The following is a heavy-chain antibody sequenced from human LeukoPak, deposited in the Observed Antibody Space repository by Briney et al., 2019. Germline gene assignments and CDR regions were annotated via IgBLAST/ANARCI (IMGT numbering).Heavy chain of an antibody. CDR1: GYTFTSYG. V-gene: IGHV1-18*01. Sequence: ASVKVSCKASGYTFTSYGISWVRQAPGQGLEWMGWISAYNGNTNYAQKLQGRVTMTTDTSTSTAYMELRSLRSDDTAVYYCARDRALRPYSSSWARSWFDPWGQGTLVTVSS. J-gene: IGHJ5*02. D-gene: IGHD6-13*01. CDR2: ISAYNGNT. CDR3: ARDRALRPYSSSWARSWFDP.